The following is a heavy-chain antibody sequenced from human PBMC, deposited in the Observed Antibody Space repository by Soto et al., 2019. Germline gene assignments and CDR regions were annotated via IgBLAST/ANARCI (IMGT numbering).Heavy chain of an antibody. D-gene: IGHD6-13*01. J-gene: IGHJ4*02. CDR3: AREALIAAAGTSDY. Sequence: HHGGSLRLSCAASGFTFSSYWMSWVRQAPGKGLEWVANIKQDGSEKYYVDSVKGRFTISRDNAKNSLYLQMNSLRAEDTAVYYCAREALIAAAGTSDYWGQGTLVTVSS. CDR2: IKQDGSEK. CDR1: GFTFSSYW. V-gene: IGHV3-7*01.